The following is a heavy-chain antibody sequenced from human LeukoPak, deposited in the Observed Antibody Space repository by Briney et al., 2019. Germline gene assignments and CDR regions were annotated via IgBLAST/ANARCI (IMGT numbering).Heavy chain of an antibody. CDR3: ARDRDCSGGSCYSFPDY. CDR1: GYTFTGYY. Sequence: ASVKVSCKAAGYTFTGYYMHWERQAPGQGLEWMGWINPNSGGTNYAQKFQGRVTMTRDTSISTAYMELSRLRSDGTAVYYCARDRDCSGGSCYSFPDYWGQGTLVTVSS. V-gene: IGHV1-2*02. J-gene: IGHJ4*02. CDR2: INPNSGGT. D-gene: IGHD2-15*01.